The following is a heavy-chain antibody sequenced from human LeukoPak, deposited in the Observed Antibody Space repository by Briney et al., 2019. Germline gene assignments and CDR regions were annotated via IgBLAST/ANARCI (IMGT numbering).Heavy chain of an antibody. CDR1: GDSISTSNSY. D-gene: IGHD6-13*01. J-gene: IGHJ2*01. CDR2: IYHSGST. Sequence: PSETLSLTCTVSGDSISTSNSYWGWIRQPPGKGLEWIGSIYHSGSTNYNPSLKSRVTISVDTSKNQFSLKLSSVTAADTAVYYCARVYYSNSYDYWYFDLWGRGTLVTVSS. V-gene: IGHV4-39*07. CDR3: ARVYYSNSYDYWYFDL.